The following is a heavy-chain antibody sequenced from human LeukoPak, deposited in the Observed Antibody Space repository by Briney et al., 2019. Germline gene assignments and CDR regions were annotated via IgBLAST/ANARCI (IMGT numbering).Heavy chain of an antibody. V-gene: IGHV3-53*01. J-gene: IGHJ3*02. CDR3: AKEIAAADDAFDI. CDR1: GFTVSSTC. D-gene: IGHD6-13*01. CDR2: IYSGDTT. Sequence: GGSLRLSCAASGFTVSSTCMSWVRQAPGKGLEWVSFIYSGDTTYYADSVKGRFAISRDNSKNTLYLQMNSLRAEDTAVYYCAKEIAAADDAFDIWGQGTMVTVSS.